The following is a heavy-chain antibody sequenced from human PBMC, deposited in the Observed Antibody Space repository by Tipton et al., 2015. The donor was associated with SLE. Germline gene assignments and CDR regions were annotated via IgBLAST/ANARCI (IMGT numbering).Heavy chain of an antibody. J-gene: IGHJ5*02. D-gene: IGHD1-1*01. CDR1: GFTVSSNY. Sequence: SLRLSCAASGFTVSSNYMSWVRQAPGKGLERVSVIYSGGSTYYADSVKGRFTISRDNSKNTLYLQLNSLRAEDTAVYYCARGVNGLGDPGGWFDPWGQGTLVTVSS. CDR2: IYSGGST. V-gene: IGHV3-53*01. CDR3: ARGVNGLGDPGGWFDP.